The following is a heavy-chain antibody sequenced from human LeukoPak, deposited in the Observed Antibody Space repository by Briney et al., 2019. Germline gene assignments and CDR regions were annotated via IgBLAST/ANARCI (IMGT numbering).Heavy chain of an antibody. CDR3: ARGSYCSSTSCYTSSGDAEYFQH. Sequence: SETMSLTCAVYGGSFSGYYWSWIRQPPGKGLEWIGEINHSGSTNYNPSLKSRVTISVDTSKNQFSLKLSSVTAADTAVYYCARGSYCSSTSCYTSSGDAEYFQHWGQGTLVTVSS. CDR1: GGSFSGYY. CDR2: INHSGST. V-gene: IGHV4-34*01. J-gene: IGHJ1*01. D-gene: IGHD2-2*02.